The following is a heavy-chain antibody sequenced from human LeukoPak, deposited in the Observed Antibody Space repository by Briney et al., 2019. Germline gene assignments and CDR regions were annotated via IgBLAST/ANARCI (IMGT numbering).Heavy chain of an antibody. J-gene: IGHJ4*02. Sequence: GGSQRLSCAASGITFSSYVMHWVRQAPGKGLEWVAVISYDGSNKYYAASVKGRFTISGDNSKNTLYLQMNSLRAEDTAVYYCAKDRDYGGNSDFDYWGQGTLVTVSS. CDR1: GITFSSYV. V-gene: IGHV3-30*18. CDR2: ISYDGSNK. CDR3: AKDRDYGGNSDFDY. D-gene: IGHD4-23*01.